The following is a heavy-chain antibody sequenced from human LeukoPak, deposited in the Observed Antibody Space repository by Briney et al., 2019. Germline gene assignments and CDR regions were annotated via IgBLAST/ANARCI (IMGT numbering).Heavy chain of an antibody. J-gene: IGHJ4*02. CDR2: IATVGDT. Sequence: GRSLRLSCAASGFTFSNYDMHWVRQVPGKGLEWVAAIATVGDTFYPDSVKGRFTISRDNSKNTLYLQMNSLRAEDTAVYYCARDANDYSNDYYFDYWGQGTLVTVSS. CDR1: GFTFSNYD. D-gene: IGHD4-11*01. CDR3: ARDANDYSNDYYFDY. V-gene: IGHV3-13*01.